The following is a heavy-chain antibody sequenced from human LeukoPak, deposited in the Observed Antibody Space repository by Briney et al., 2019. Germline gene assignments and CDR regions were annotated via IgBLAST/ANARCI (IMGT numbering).Heavy chain of an antibody. Sequence: GGSLRLSSAASGFTFSSYGMHWVRQAPGKGLEWVAFIRYDGSNKYYADSVKGRFTISRDNSKNTLYLQMNSLRAEDTAVYYCAKIMITFGGVIVMVDYWGQGTLVTVSS. D-gene: IGHD3-16*02. CDR3: AKIMITFGGVIVMVDY. CDR2: IRYDGSNK. V-gene: IGHV3-30*02. J-gene: IGHJ4*02. CDR1: GFTFSSYG.